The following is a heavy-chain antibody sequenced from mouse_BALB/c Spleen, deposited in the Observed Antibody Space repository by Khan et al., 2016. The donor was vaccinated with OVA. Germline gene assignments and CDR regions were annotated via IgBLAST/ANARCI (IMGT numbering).Heavy chain of an antibody. J-gene: IGHJ3*01. CDR1: GDSITSGY. CDR2: ISYSGST. V-gene: IGHV3-8*02. CDR3: ARYNYDYDGAFAY. Sequence: EVQLQESGPSLVKPSQTLSLTCSVTGDSITSGYWNWIRKFPGNKLEYMGYISYSGSTYYNPSLKSRISITRDTSKNQYYLQLNSVTTEDTATYYCARYNYDYDGAFAYGGQGALGTGSA. D-gene: IGHD2-4*01.